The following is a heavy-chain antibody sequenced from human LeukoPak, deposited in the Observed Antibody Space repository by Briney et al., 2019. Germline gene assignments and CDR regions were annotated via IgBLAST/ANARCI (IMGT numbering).Heavy chain of an antibody. CDR3: TTDGYGSGSLDY. CDR1: GFTFSNYA. J-gene: IGHJ4*02. Sequence: GGSLRLSCAASGFTFSNYAMNWVRQAPGKGLEWVSTISGSGGSTYYADSVKGRFTISRDNSKNTLYLQMNSLRAEDTAVYYCTTDGYGSGSLDYWGQGTLVTVSS. D-gene: IGHD3-10*01. V-gene: IGHV3-23*01. CDR2: ISGSGGST.